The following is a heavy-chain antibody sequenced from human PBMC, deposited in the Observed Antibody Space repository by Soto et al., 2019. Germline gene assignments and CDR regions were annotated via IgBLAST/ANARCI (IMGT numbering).Heavy chain of an antibody. Sequence: EVQLLESGGGLVQPGGSLRLSCAASGFTFSNYAMNWVRQAPGKGLEWVSVISGSGDSTYYADSVKGRFTISRDNSKNTLYLQMNSLRAEDTAVYYCAKRSGYYDFDYWGQGTLVIVSS. CDR3: AKRSGYYDFDY. J-gene: IGHJ4*02. V-gene: IGHV3-23*01. CDR1: GFTFSNYA. CDR2: ISGSGDST. D-gene: IGHD3-3*01.